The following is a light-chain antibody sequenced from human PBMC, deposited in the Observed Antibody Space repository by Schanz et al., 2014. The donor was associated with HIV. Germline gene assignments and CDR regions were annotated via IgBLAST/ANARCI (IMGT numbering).Light chain of an antibody. CDR1: NSDINFYYY. Sequence: SALTQPASVSGSPGQSITISCTGPNSDINFYYYVSWFQQHPGKAPQLMIYDGSRRPSGVSNRFSGSKSDNAASLTISGLQAEDEAVYYCSSYTSSSPVVFGGGTKLTVL. V-gene: IGLV2-14*03. CDR3: SSYTSSSPVV. J-gene: IGLJ2*01. CDR2: DGS.